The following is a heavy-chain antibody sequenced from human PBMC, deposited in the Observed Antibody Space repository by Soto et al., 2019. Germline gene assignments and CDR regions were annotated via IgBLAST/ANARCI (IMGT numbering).Heavy chain of an antibody. CDR1: GYSFTSYW. CDR3: ALYDCSSTSCYGIDF. J-gene: IGHJ6*02. D-gene: IGHD2-2*01. V-gene: IGHV5-51*01. Sequence: SGESLKISCKGSGYSFTSYWIGWVRQMPGKGLEWMGIIYPGDSDTRYSPSFQGQVTISADKSISTAYLQWSSLKASDTAMYYCALYDCSSTSCYGIDFWGQGTTVTGSS. CDR2: IYPGDSDT.